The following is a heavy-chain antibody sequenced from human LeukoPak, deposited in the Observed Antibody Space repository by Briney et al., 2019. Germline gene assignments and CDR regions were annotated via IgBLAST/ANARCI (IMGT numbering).Heavy chain of an antibody. CDR3: ARVYYHGSGSNYFDY. J-gene: IGHJ4*02. CDR2: INPSGGST. V-gene: IGHV1-46*01. Sequence: ASVKVSCKASGYTFTSYYMHWVRQAPGQGLEWMGIINPSGGSTSYAQKFQGRVTMTRDTSTSTVYMELSSLRSEDTAVYYCARVYYHGSGSNYFDYWGQGTLVTVSS. CDR1: GYTFTSYY. D-gene: IGHD3-10*01.